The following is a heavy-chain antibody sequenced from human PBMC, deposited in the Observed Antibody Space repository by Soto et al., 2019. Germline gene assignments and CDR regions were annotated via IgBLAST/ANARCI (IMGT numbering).Heavy chain of an antibody. V-gene: IGHV3-23*01. D-gene: IGHD2-2*01. CDR1: GFTFSSYA. CDR3: AKPYQLLHHNPHNNWFDP. Sequence: PGGSLRLSCAASGFTFSSYAMSWVRQAPGKGLEWVSAISGSGGSTYYADSVKGRFTISRDNSKNTLYLQMNSLRAEDTAVYYCAKPYQLLHHNPHNNWFDPSGQGPLVTVYS. J-gene: IGHJ5*02. CDR2: ISGSGGST.